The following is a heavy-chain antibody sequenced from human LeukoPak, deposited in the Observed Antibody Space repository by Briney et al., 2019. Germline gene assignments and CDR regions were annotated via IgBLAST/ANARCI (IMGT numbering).Heavy chain of an antibody. CDR2: INPNTGAT. D-gene: IGHD3-10*01. CDR1: GYTFTGYY. V-gene: IGHV1-2*02. Sequence: VGPVKVSCKASGYTFTGYYMHWVRQTPGRGLEWMGWINPNTGATKNAQKFQGRVTMTRDTSISTAYMELSRLTSDDTAIYYCARTTYGSGSIGWFDPWGQGTLVTVSS. CDR3: ARTTYGSGSIGWFDP. J-gene: IGHJ5*02.